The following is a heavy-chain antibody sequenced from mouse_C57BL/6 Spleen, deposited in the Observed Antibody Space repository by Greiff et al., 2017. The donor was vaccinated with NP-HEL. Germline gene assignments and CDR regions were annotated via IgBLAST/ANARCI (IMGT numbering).Heavy chain of an antibody. CDR3: ARSIYYYGSPYAMDY. Sequence: VQLQQSGPELVKPGASVKMSCKASGYTFTDYNMHWVKQSHGKGLEWIGYINPNNGGTSYNQKFKGKATLTVNKSSSTAYMELRSLTSEDSAVYYCARSIYYYGSPYAMDYWGQGTSVTVSS. J-gene: IGHJ4*01. V-gene: IGHV1-22*01. D-gene: IGHD1-1*01. CDR2: INPNNGGT. CDR1: GYTFTDYN.